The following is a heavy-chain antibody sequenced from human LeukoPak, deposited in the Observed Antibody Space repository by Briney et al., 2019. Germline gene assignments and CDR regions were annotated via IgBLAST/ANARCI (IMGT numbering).Heavy chain of an antibody. J-gene: IGHJ3*01. CDR3: AKDPNGDYLGAFGF. D-gene: IGHD4-17*01. CDR1: GFTFSNYA. CDR2: IRGYDGGLST. V-gene: IGHV3-23*01. Sequence: GGSLRLSCAASGFTFSNYAMFWVRQAPGKGLEWVSAIRGYDGGLSTSYADSVKGRFTISRDNSKNTLYLQMNSLRAEDTAVYYCAKDPNGDYLGAFGFWGQGTMVTVSS.